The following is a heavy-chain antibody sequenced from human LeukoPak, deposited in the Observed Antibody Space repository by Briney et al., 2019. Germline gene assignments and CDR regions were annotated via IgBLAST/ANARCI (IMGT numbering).Heavy chain of an antibody. V-gene: IGHV4-34*01. D-gene: IGHD2-2*02. Sequence: SETLSLTCAVYGGSFSGYYWSWIRQPPGKGLEWIGEFNHSGSTNYNPSLKSRVTISVDTSKNQFSLKLSSVTAADTAVYYCARSRCSSTSCYTSPRYYFDYWGQGTLVTVSS. CDR2: FNHSGST. CDR3: ARSRCSSTSCYTSPRYYFDY. J-gene: IGHJ4*02. CDR1: GGSFSGYY.